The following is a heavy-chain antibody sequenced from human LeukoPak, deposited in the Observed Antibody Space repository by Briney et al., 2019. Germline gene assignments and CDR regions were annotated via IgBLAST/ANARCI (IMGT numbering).Heavy chain of an antibody. Sequence: GGSLRLSCAASGFTFSQYWMSWVRQAPGKGLVWVSRINSDGSSTSYADSVKGRFTISRDNAKNTLYLQMNSLRAEDTAVYYCARDRHGGYDFDYWGQGTLVIVSS. D-gene: IGHD5-12*01. J-gene: IGHJ4*02. CDR1: GFTFSQYW. V-gene: IGHV3-74*01. CDR2: INSDGSST. CDR3: ARDRHGGYDFDY.